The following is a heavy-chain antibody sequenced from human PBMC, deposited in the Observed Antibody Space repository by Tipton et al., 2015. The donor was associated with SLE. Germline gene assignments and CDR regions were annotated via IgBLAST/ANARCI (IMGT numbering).Heavy chain of an antibody. V-gene: IGHV3-74*01. CDR2: INSDGSST. CDR3: TRRIDPGSSRISDY. Sequence: SLRLSCAASGFTFSSYWMNWVRQVPGKGLVWVSRINSDGSSTYYADSVKGRFTISRDNAKNTVYLQMNSLRVEDTALYYCTRRIDPGSSRISDYWGQGTMVSVSS. J-gene: IGHJ4*02. CDR1: GFTFSSYW. D-gene: IGHD2-15*01.